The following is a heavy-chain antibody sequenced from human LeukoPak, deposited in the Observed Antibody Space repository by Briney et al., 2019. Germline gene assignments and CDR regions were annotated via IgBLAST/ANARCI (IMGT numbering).Heavy chain of an antibody. CDR2: IRYDGRDK. J-gene: IGHJ6*03. Sequence: PGGSLRLSCAASGFTFSSYGMHWVRQAPGKGLEWVAFIRYDGRDKYYADSVKGRFTISRDNSKNTLYVQMNSLRAEDTAVYYCARDYDILTGYYNPEVGYYYYYMDVWGKGTTVTVSS. CDR3: ARDYDILTGYYNPEVGYYYYYMDV. D-gene: IGHD3-9*01. V-gene: IGHV3-30*02. CDR1: GFTFSSYG.